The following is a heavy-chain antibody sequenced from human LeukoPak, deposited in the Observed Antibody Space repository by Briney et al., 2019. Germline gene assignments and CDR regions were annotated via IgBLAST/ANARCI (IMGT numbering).Heavy chain of an antibody. Sequence: SETLSLTCNVSGGSLSSGGYYWGWLRQHPGRGWEWIRDIYYRGGSCNSSALKSQVTISVDTSKNQFSLKLSSGTAAATAVYYCASVVPAAKYGMDVWGQGTTVTVSS. CDR3: ASVVPAAKYGMDV. CDR2: IYYRGGS. V-gene: IGHV4-31*01. CDR1: GGSLSSGGYY. J-gene: IGHJ6*02. D-gene: IGHD2-2*01.